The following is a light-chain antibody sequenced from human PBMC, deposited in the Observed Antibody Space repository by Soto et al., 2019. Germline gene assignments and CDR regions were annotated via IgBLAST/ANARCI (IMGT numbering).Light chain of an antibody. V-gene: IGKV3-11*01. CDR3: QQRSNWPPFT. CDR1: QSVSSY. CDR2: DAS. J-gene: IGKJ4*01. Sequence: EIVLTQSPATLSLSPGERATLSCRASQSVSSYLAWYQQKPGQAPRLLIYDASNRATGIPARFSGSGSGTDFTLTISSLEPEGFAVYYCQQRSNWPPFTFGGGTKVEIK.